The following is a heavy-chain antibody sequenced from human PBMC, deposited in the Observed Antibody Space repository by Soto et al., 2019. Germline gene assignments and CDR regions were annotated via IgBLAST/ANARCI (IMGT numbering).Heavy chain of an antibody. V-gene: IGHV4-39*01. CDR2: IYYSGST. Sequence: SETLSLTCTVSGVSISGSRYYWGWIRQPPGRGLEWIGNIYYSGSTYYTPALKSRVTLSVYTSKNQFSLNLNSVTAADTAVYYCARGGIPPSGYGIAYAMDVWGQGTTVTVSS. J-gene: IGHJ6*02. CDR1: GVSISGSRYY. CDR3: ARGGIPPSGYGIAYAMDV. D-gene: IGHD1-26*01.